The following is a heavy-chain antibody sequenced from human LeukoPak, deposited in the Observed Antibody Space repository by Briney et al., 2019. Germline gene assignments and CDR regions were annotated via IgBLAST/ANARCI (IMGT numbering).Heavy chain of an antibody. Sequence: GGPLSLSCAASGFTHSDYAMYWVRHAPGEGVVWVSRFTGDGSSTIYADSVMGRFTVSRDIAKNTLYLQMYSLRAEDTAVYYCARANMETHADCWGQGTLVTVSS. J-gene: IGHJ4*02. D-gene: IGHD1-1*01. CDR3: ARANMETHADC. V-gene: IGHV3-74*01. CDR1: GFTHSDYA. CDR2: FTGDGSST.